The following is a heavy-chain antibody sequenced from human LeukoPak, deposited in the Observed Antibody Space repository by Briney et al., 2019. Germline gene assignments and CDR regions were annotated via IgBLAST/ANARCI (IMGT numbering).Heavy chain of an antibody. Sequence: GGSLRLSCEVSGFIFDDYAMTWVRQAPGKGLEWVSGINWSGAGTAYADSVKGRFTISRDNAKNSLYLQMDSLRAEDTALYYCAKSSGRSCYSFSLANWGQGSLVTVSS. D-gene: IGHD2-15*01. CDR3: AKSSGRSCYSFSLAN. J-gene: IGHJ1*01. V-gene: IGHV3-20*04. CDR1: GFIFDDYA. CDR2: INWSGAGT.